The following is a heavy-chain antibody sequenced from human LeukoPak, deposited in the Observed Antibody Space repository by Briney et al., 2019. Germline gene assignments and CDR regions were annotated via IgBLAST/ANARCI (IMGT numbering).Heavy chain of an antibody. CDR2: IYYSGST. CDR3: ARRGYCSGGSCYSFDY. Sequence: SETLSLTCTVSGGSISSYYWSWIRQPPGKGLEYIGHIYYSGSTNYNPSLKSRVTILVDTSKNQFSLRLSSVTAADTAIYYCARRGYCSGGSCYSFDYWGQGTLVTVSS. CDR1: GGSISSYY. J-gene: IGHJ4*02. D-gene: IGHD2-15*01. V-gene: IGHV4-59*08.